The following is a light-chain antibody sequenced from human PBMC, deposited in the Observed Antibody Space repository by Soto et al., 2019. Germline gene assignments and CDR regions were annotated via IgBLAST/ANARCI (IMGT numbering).Light chain of an antibody. CDR2: DAS. J-gene: IGKJ5*01. V-gene: IGKV3-11*01. CDR1: QNVDIY. Sequence: ETVLTQSPATLSLSPGETATLSCRASQNVDIYVAWYQQKPGQAPRLLIYDASNRATGIPARFSGSGSGTDFTLTISSLEPEDFAVYYRQQRKYWPPLTFGQGTRLE. CDR3: QQRKYWPPLT.